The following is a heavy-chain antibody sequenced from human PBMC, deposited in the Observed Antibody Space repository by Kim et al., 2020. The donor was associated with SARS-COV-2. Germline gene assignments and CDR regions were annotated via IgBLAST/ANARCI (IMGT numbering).Heavy chain of an antibody. J-gene: IGHJ3*02. Sequence: ASVKVSCKASGGIFSSFGISWVRQAPGQGLEWMGGSIPVFVRPNYAQKFQGRLTITADDSTSTAFMELSSLRSEDTAIYFCARERWLQPLDIWGQGTMVTVSS. D-gene: IGHD5-18*01. CDR2: SIPVFVRP. CDR1: GGIFSSFG. CDR3: ARERWLQPLDI. V-gene: IGHV1-69*13.